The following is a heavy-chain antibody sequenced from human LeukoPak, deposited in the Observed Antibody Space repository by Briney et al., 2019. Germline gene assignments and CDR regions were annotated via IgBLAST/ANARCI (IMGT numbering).Heavy chain of an antibody. V-gene: IGHV4-39*07. CDR2: IYYSGST. CDR1: GGSISSSSYY. D-gene: IGHD3-22*01. J-gene: IGHJ4*02. Sequence: SETLSLTCTVSGGSISSSSYYWGWIRQPPGKGLEWIGSIYYSGSTYYNPSLKSRVTISVDTSKNQFSLKLSSVTAADTAVYYCARDRARTYYYDSSGYYYWGQGTLVTVSS. CDR3: ARDRARTYYYDSSGYYY.